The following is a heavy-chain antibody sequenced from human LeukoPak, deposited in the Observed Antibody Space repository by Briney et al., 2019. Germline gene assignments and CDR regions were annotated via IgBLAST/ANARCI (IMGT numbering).Heavy chain of an antibody. V-gene: IGHV3-9*01. CDR3: AKDGSSGYYYDY. CDR2: ISWNSGSI. J-gene: IGHJ4*02. D-gene: IGHD3-22*01. Sequence: GGSLRLSCAASGFTFDDYAMHWVRQAPGKGLEWVSGISWNSGSIGYADSVKGRFTISRDNAKNSLYLQMNSLRAEDTALYYCAKDGSSGYYYDYWGQGTLVTVSS. CDR1: GFTFDDYA.